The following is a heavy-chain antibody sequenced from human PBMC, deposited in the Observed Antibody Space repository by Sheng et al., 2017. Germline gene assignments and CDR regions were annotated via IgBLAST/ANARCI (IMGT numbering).Heavy chain of an antibody. V-gene: IGHV1-69*02. CDR3: ARDSSSSPYYYYYMDV. Sequence: QVQLVQSGAEVKKPGSSVKVSCKASGGTFSSYTISWVRQAPGQGLEWMGRIIPILGIANYAQKFQGRVTITADKSTSTAYMELSSLRSEDTAVYYCARDSSSSPYYYYYMDVWGKGTTVTVSS. D-gene: IGHD6-6*01. CDR2: IIPILGIA. CDR1: GGTFSSYT. J-gene: IGHJ6*03.